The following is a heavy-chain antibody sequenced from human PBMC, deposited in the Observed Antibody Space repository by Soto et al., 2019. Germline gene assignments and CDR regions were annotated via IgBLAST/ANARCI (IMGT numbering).Heavy chain of an antibody. CDR2: IYYSGST. J-gene: IGHJ6*02. CDR1: GGSISSSSYY. D-gene: IGHD5-12*01. Sequence: QLQLQESGPGLVKPSETLSLTCTVSGGSISSSSYYCGWIRQHPGKGLEWIGSIYYSGSTDYNPFLKSRVNISVDTYRNQCSLKLSSVTDADTAVYYCARHMTVATITYYYYGMDVWGQGSTVTVSS. V-gene: IGHV4-39*01. CDR3: ARHMTVATITYYYYGMDV.